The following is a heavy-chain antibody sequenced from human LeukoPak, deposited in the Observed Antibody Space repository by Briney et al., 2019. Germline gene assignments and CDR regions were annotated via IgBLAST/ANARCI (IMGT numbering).Heavy chain of an antibody. J-gene: IGHJ3*02. CDR3: ARVGYGDGDAFDI. CDR2: IYYSGST. D-gene: IGHD4-17*01. Sequence: SETLSLTCTVSGGSISSSSYYWGWIRQPPGKGLEWIGSIYYSGSTYYNPSLKSRVTISVDTSKNQFSLKLSSVTAADTAVYYCARVGYGDGDAFDIWGQGTMVTVSS. CDR1: GGSISSSSYY. V-gene: IGHV4-39*07.